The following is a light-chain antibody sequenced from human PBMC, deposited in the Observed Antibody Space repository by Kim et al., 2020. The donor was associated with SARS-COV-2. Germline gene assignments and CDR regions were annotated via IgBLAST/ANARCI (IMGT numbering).Light chain of an antibody. CDR2: AAS. CDR1: QSISSY. J-gene: IGKJ4*01. CDR3: QQSYIIPLT. V-gene: IGKV1-39*01. Sequence: DIHMTQSPSSLSASVGDRVTITCRASQSISSYLNWYQQKPGQAPKLLIYAASTFQSGVPSRFSGSGSGTDFTLTISSLQPEDFATYYCQQSYIIPLTFGGGTKVDIK.